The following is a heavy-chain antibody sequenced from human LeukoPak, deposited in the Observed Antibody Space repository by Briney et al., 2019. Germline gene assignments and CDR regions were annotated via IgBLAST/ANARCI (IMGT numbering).Heavy chain of an antibody. V-gene: IGHV3-48*02. Sequence: GRSLRLSCAASGFTFSSYSMNWVRQAPGKGLEWVSYISSSSSTIYYADSVKGRFTISRDNAKNSLYMQMNSLRDEDTAVYYCARDRLGIAAADAIDYWGQGTLVTVSS. CDR1: GFTFSSYS. CDR2: ISSSSSTI. J-gene: IGHJ4*02. CDR3: ARDRLGIAAADAIDY. D-gene: IGHD6-13*01.